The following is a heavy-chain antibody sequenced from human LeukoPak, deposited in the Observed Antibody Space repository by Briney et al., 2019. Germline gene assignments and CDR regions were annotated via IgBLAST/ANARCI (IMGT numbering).Heavy chain of an antibody. CDR3: AREWGIAVIDY. V-gene: IGHV3-21*01. CDR1: GFTFSSYS. Sequence: GGSLRLSCAASGFTFSSYSMNWVRRALGKGLEWVSSISSSSSYIYYADSVKGRFTISRDNAKNSLYLQMNSLRAEDTAVYYCAREWGIAVIDYWGQGTLVTVSS. D-gene: IGHD6-19*01. J-gene: IGHJ4*02. CDR2: ISSSSSYI.